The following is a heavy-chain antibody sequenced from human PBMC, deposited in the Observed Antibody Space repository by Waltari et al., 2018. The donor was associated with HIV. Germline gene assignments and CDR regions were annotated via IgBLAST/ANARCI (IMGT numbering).Heavy chain of an antibody. Sequence: EVQLVESGGGSVQPGRSLRLSGTASGLTFDDYAMHWVRQPPGRGLEWVSGISWNSGDIAYADSVKGRFTISRDNTKNSLFLQMNSVRVEDTALYYCVKDGASTIFGVLNGMDVWGQGTTVTVSS. CDR2: ISWNSGDI. CDR3: VKDGASTIFGVLNGMDV. J-gene: IGHJ6*02. CDR1: GLTFDDYA. D-gene: IGHD3-3*01. V-gene: IGHV3-9*01.